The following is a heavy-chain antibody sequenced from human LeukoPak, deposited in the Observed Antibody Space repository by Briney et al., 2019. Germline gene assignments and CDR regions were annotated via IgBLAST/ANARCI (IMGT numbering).Heavy chain of an antibody. CDR2: ISSSGSTI. CDR3: AREGPHLLGYCSSTSCSLFDY. V-gene: IGHV3-11*04. CDR1: GFTFSDYY. J-gene: IGHJ4*02. Sequence: GGSLRLSCAASGFTFSDYYMSWIRQAPGKGLEWVSYISSSGSTIYYADSVKGRFTISRDNAKNSLYLQMNSLRAEDTAVYYCAREGPHLLGYCSSTSCSLFDYWGQGTLVTVSS. D-gene: IGHD2-2*01.